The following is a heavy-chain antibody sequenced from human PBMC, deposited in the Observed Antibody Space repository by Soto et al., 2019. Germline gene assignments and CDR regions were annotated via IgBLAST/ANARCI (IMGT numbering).Heavy chain of an antibody. J-gene: IGHJ4*02. CDR1: GLTFSNYA. V-gene: IGHV3-23*01. D-gene: IGHD1-7*01. Sequence: GGSLRLSCAASGLTFSNYAMSWVRQAPGGGLEWVSSMSGSSSTTYYADSVRGRFTISRDRSKNTLYLQMSSLRAEDTALYYCAKNRERELPRVIDFWGQGTLVTVSS. CDR3: AKNRERELPRVIDF. CDR2: MSGSSSTT.